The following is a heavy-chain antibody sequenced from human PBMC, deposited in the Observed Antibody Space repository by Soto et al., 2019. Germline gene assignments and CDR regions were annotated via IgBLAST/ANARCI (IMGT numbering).Heavy chain of an antibody. CDR1: GGSISTSNR. Sequence: QVQLQESGPGLVKPSGTLALTCGVSGGSISTSNRWRWVRQPPGKGLEWIGEIHHSRSSKYNPSLESRVTISVDTTKTQFSLKLSPVSAADTAVYYCVRDVGNFSDDSPTGQFDYWGQGILVTVSS. J-gene: IGHJ4*02. V-gene: IGHV4-4*02. CDR3: VRDVGNFSDDSPTGQFDY. CDR2: IHHSRSS. D-gene: IGHD3-16*01.